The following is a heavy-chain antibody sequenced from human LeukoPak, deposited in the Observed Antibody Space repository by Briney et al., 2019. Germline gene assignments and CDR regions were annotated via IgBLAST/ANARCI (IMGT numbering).Heavy chain of an antibody. Sequence: GGSLRLSCAVSGFTFSSYAMSWVRQAPGKGLEWVSAISGSGGSTYYADSVKGRFTISRDNSKNTLYLQMNSLRAEDTAVYYCAKGEGVMVRGVHFDYWGQGTLVTVSS. CDR3: AKGEGVMVRGVHFDY. D-gene: IGHD3-10*01. CDR2: ISGSGGST. V-gene: IGHV3-23*01. CDR1: GFTFSSYA. J-gene: IGHJ4*02.